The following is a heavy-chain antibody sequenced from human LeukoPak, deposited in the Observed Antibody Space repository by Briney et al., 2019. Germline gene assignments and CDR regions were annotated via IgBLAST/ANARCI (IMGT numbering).Heavy chain of an antibody. V-gene: IGHV3-21*01. CDR3: ASQTRGWDAFDI. CDR1: GFTFSSYA. CDR2: ISSSSSYI. Sequence: GGSLRLSCAASGFTFSSYAMNWVRQAPGKGLEWVSSISSSSSYIYYADSVKGRFTISRDNAKNSLYLQMNSLRAEDTAVYYCASQTRGWDAFDIWGQGTMVTVSS. D-gene: IGHD5-12*01. J-gene: IGHJ3*02.